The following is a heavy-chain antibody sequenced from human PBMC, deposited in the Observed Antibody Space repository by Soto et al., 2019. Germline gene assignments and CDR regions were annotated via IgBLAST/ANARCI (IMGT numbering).Heavy chain of an antibody. CDR1: GGSISSGGYS. V-gene: IGHV4-30-2*01. D-gene: IGHD6-13*01. J-gene: IGHJ5*02. CDR2: IYHSGST. CDR3: ARVNSSSWYVGWFDP. Sequence: SETLSLTCAVSGGSISSGGYSWSWIRQPPGKGLEWIGYIYHSGSTYYNPSLKSRVTISVDRSKNQFSLKLSSVTAADTAVYYCARVNSSSWYVGWFDPWGQGTLVTVSS.